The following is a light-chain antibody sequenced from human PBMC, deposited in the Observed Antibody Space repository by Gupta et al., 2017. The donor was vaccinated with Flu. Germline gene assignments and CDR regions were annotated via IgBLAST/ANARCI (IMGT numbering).Light chain of an antibody. CDR2: GNT. CDR1: SSNFGAGYD. Sequence: QSMLTQPPSVSGAPGQRLTISCTGTSSNFGAGYDVHWYQQLPGTAPKLLIYGNTNRASGVPGRFSGSKSGTSASLAITGLQAEDEADYYCQSYDISLSGSVFGGGTKLTVL. CDR3: QSYDISLSGSV. J-gene: IGLJ3*02. V-gene: IGLV1-40*01.